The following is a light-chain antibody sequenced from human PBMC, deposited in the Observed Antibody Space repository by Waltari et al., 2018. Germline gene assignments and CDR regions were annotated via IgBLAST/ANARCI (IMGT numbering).Light chain of an antibody. CDR1: SLRTSY. J-gene: IGLJ3*02. CDR3: HSRKGSDNQVV. Sequence: SSELTQGPDVSVALGQTVKITCHGDSLRTSYERWYQVKPGQAPLLVLFGKEKRPSGIPDRIAGYSSGTTSSLTITGAQAEDEADYYCHSRKGSDNQVVFGGGTELTVL. CDR2: GKE. V-gene: IGLV3-19*01.